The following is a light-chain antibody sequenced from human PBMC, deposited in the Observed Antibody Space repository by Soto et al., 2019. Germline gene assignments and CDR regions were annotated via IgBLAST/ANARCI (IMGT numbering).Light chain of an antibody. V-gene: IGKV3-20*01. CDR2: GAS. J-gene: IGKJ3*01. CDR3: QQDGNSRYS. Sequence: EIVLTQSPGTLSLSPGERASLSCRASQTVSSSSLARYQQKAGQAPRLLIHGASIWATDIPARFSGSGSGRSFTLSISSLEPADFAVYFCQQDGNSRYSFGPENKVDI. CDR1: QTVSSSS.